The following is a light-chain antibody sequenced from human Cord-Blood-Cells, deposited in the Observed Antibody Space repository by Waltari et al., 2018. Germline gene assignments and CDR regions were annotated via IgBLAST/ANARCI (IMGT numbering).Light chain of an antibody. CDR2: WAS. V-gene: IGKV4-1*01. Sequence: DIVMTQSPDSLAVSLGERATINCKPSQSVLYCSNNKTYLAWYQQKPGQPPKLLIYWASTRESGVPDRFSGSGSGTDFTLTISSLQAEDVAVYYCQQYYSTPWTFGQGTKVEIK. CDR1: QSVLYCSNNKTY. CDR3: QQYYSTPWT. J-gene: IGKJ1*01.